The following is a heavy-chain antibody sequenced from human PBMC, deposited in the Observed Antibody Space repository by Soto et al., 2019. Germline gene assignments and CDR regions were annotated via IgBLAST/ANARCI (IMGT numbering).Heavy chain of an antibody. CDR2: INHSGNT. J-gene: IGHJ2*01. Sequence: QVQLQQWGAGLVKPSETLSLTCAVYGGPFSGYYWNWIRQSPGKGLEWIGEINHSGNTNYNPSLKSRVTISVDTSKHQFSLKLSSVPAADTAVYYCARGKTGYFDLWGRGTLVTVSS. CDR1: GGPFSGYY. V-gene: IGHV4-34*01. CDR3: ARGKTGYFDL.